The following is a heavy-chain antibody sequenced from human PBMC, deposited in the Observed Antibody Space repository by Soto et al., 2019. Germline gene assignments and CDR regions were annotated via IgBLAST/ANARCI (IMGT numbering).Heavy chain of an antibody. V-gene: IGHV1-69*13. J-gene: IGHJ6*02. CDR1: GGTFSSYA. D-gene: IGHD4-4*01. CDR3: ASSYSNYGMDV. CDR2: IIPIFGTA. Sequence: SVKVSCKASGGTFSSYAISWVRQAPGQGLEWMGGIIPIFGTANYAQKFQGRVTITADESTSTAYMELSSLRSEDTAVYYCASSYSNYGMDVRGQRTTVTGSS.